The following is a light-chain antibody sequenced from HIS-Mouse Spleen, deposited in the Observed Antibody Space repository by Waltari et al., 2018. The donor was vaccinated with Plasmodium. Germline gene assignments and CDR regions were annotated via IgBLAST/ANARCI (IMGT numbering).Light chain of an antibody. J-gene: IGKJ1*01. CDR1: QSLVHSDGHTY. V-gene: IGKV2-30*02. CDR2: KVS. Sequence: DVVMTQSPLSLPVTLGQPASISCRSSQSLVHSDGHTYLNWFQQRPGQSPRRLIYKVSNRDSGVPDRFSGSGSGTDFTLKISRVEAEDVGVYYCMQGTHWRTFGQGTKVEIK. CDR3: MQGTHWRT.